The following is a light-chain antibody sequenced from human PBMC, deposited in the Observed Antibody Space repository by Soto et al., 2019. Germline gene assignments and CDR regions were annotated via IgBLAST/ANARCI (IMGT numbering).Light chain of an antibody. Sequence: DVQMTQSPSSLSASVGDRVTITCRASQDINSYLAWYQQKPGNAPKSLIYAASSLQTGVPSRFSGSESGTDSTLTISNLQPEDAATYYFQQYNIYPLTFGGGTKVEIK. V-gene: IGKV1D-16*01. J-gene: IGKJ4*01. CDR3: QQYNIYPLT. CDR1: QDINSY. CDR2: AAS.